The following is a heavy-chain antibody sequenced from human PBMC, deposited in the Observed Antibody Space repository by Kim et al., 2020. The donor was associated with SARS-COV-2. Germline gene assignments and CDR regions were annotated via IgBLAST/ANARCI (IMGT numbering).Heavy chain of an antibody. CDR3: ATESITGTGMTEDY. D-gene: IGHD1-7*01. CDR1: GYTFTGYY. CDR2: INPNSGGT. V-gene: IGHV1-2*06. J-gene: IGHJ4*02. Sequence: ASVKVSCKASGYTFTGYYMHWVRQAPGQGLEWMVRINPNSGGTNYAQKFQGRVTMTRDTSISTAYMELSRLRSDDTAVYYCATESITGTGMTEDYWGQGTLVTVSS.